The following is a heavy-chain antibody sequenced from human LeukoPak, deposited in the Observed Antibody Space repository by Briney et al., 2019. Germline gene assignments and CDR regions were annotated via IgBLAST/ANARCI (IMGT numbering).Heavy chain of an antibody. CDR2: IYSTGTT. CDR3: ARRKDFWSGLVNY. Sequence: SDCLSLTCTVSGASVSSGHYYWGWIRQPPGKGLEWIGSIYSTGTTYYNPSLKSRVIISIDTSKNQFSLNLSSVTAADTSVYYCARRKDFWSGLVNYWGQGTLVTVSS. V-gene: IGHV4-39*01. J-gene: IGHJ4*02. D-gene: IGHD3-3*01. CDR1: GASVSSGHYY.